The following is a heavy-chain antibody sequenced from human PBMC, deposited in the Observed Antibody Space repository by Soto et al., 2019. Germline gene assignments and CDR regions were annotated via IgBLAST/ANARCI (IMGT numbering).Heavy chain of an antibody. CDR2: ISYDGSNK. CDR3: ARAPGIAVAACDY. CDR1: GFTFSSYA. J-gene: IGHJ4*02. D-gene: IGHD6-19*01. V-gene: IGHV3-30-3*01. Sequence: PGGSLRLSCAASGFTFSSYAMHWVRQAPGKGLEWVAVISYDGSNKYYADSVKGRFTISRDNSKNTLYLQMNSLRAEDTAVYYCARAPGIAVAACDYWGQGTLVTVSS.